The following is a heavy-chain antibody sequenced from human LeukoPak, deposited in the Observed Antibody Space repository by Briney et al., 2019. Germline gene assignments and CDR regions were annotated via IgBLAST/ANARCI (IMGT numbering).Heavy chain of an antibody. CDR3: ARAELLWFGELYYFDY. D-gene: IGHD3-10*01. J-gene: IGHJ4*02. CDR1: GFTFSSYS. CDR2: ISSSSSTI. V-gene: IGHV3-48*01. Sequence: PGGSLRLSCAASGFTFSSYSMNWVRQAPGKGLEWVSSISSSSSTIYYADSVKGRFTISRDNAKNSLYLQMNSLRAEDTAVYYCARAELLWFGELYYFDYWGQGTLVTVSS.